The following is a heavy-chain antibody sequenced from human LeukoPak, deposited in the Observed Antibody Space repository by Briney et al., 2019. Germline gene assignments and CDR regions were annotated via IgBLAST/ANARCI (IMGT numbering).Heavy chain of an antibody. CDR2: IYTSGST. D-gene: IGHD3-9*01. J-gene: IGHJ4*02. CDR3: ARDALELYYDILTGYYPLLYFDY. V-gene: IGHV4-4*07. CDR1: GGSISSYY. Sequence: SETLSLTCTVSGGSISSYYWSWIRQPAGKGLEWIGRIYTSGSTNYNPSLKSRVTISVDTSKNQFSLKLSSVTAADTAVYYCARDALELYYDILTGYYPLLYFDYWGQGTLVTVSS.